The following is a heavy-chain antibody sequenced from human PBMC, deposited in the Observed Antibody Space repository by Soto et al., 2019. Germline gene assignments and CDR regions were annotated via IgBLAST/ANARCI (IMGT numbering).Heavy chain of an antibody. J-gene: IGHJ4*02. Sequence: QVQLQESGPGLVKPSETLSLTCTVSGGSISSYYWSWIRQPPGKGLEWIGSIYYSGSTYYNPSLKSRVTISVDTSKNQFSLKLSSVTAADTAVYYCAGPRYCSSTSCYTFDYWGQGTLVTVSS. CDR3: AGPRYCSSTSCYTFDY. CDR1: GGSISSYY. D-gene: IGHD2-2*02. V-gene: IGHV4-59*05. CDR2: IYYSGST.